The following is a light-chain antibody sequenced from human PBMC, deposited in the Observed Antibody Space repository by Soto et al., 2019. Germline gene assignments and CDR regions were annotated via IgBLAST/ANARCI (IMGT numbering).Light chain of an antibody. CDR3: QQINTYPIT. CDR2: AAS. Sequence: DIQLTQSPSFLSASVGDRVTITCRASQGLSNYLAWYQQKPGKVPKLLIYAASTLQSGVPSRFSGSGFGTEFTLTISSLQSEDFATYYCQQINTYPITVGQGTLLEIK. V-gene: IGKV1-9*01. CDR1: QGLSNY. J-gene: IGKJ5*01.